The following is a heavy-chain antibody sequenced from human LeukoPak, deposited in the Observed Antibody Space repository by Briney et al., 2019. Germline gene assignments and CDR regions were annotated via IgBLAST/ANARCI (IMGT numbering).Heavy chain of an antibody. CDR1: GGTFSSYA. J-gene: IGHJ4*02. CDR2: IIPIFGTA. Sequence: SVKVSCKASGGTFSSYAISWVRQAPGQGLEWMGGIIPIFGTANYAQKFQGRVTITADESTSTAYMELTSLRSEDTAVYYCARNEDSSGQSFDYWGQGTLVTVSS. V-gene: IGHV1-69*13. D-gene: IGHD3-22*01. CDR3: ARNEDSSGQSFDY.